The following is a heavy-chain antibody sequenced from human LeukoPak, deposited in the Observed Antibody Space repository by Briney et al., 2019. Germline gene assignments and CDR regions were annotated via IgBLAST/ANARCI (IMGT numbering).Heavy chain of an antibody. D-gene: IGHD3-22*01. CDR1: GGSFSGYY. Sequence: TETLSLTCAVYGGSFSGYYWSWIRQPPGKGLEWIGEINHSGSTNYNPSLKSRVTISVDTSKNQFSLKLSSVTAADTAVYYCASDRQREGFDPWGQGTLVTVSS. CDR3: ASDRQREGFDP. J-gene: IGHJ5*02. V-gene: IGHV4-34*01. CDR2: INHSGST.